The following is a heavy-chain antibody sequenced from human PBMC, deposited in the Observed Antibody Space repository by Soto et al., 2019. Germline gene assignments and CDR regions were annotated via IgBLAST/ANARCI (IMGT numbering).Heavy chain of an antibody. CDR3: ARHEHIAARPYYFDY. D-gene: IGHD6-6*01. CDR1: GGSISSSSYY. Sequence: QLQLQESGPGLVKPSETLSLTCTVSGGSISSSSYYWGWIRQPPGKGLEWIGSIYYSGSTYYHPSHKSPVPLPVDTAKSQSSRKLSAVTAQDTAVYYCARHEHIAARPYYFDYLGQGTLVTVSS. CDR2: IYYSGST. V-gene: IGHV4-39*01. J-gene: IGHJ4*02.